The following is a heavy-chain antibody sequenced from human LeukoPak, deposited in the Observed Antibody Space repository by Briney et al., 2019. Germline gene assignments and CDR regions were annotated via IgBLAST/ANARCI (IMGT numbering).Heavy chain of an antibody. Sequence: GGSLRLSCAASGFTFSSYWMSWVRQAPGKGLEWVANIKQDGSEKYYVDSVKGRFTISRDNAKNSLYLQMNSLRAEDTAVYYCAREEYSSSSYMDVWGKGTTVTVSS. V-gene: IGHV3-7*01. CDR1: GFTFSSYW. D-gene: IGHD6-6*01. J-gene: IGHJ6*03. CDR2: IKQDGSEK. CDR3: AREEYSSSSYMDV.